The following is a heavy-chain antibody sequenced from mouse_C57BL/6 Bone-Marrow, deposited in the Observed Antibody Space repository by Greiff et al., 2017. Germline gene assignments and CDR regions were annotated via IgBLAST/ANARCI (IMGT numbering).Heavy chain of an antibody. CDR1: GFTFSDYY. D-gene: IGHD1-1*01. CDR3: ARVGITTVVDYAMDY. V-gene: IGHV5-16*01. CDR2: INYDGSST. Sequence: EVQVVESEGGLVQPGSSMKLSCTASGFTFSDYYMAWVRQVPEKGLEWVANINYDGSSTYYLDSLKSRFIISRDNAKNILYLQMSSLKSEDTATYYCARVGITTVVDYAMDYWGQGTSVTVSS. J-gene: IGHJ4*01.